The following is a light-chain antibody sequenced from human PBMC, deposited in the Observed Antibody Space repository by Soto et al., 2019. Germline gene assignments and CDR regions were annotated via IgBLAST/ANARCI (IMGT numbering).Light chain of an antibody. CDR3: QQYGSALGGT. CDR1: QSVSSK. V-gene: IGKV3-20*01. J-gene: IGKJ4*01. CDR2: GAS. Sequence: EIVMTQSPATLSVSPGEGATLSCRPSQSVSSKLAWYQQRPGQAPRLLIYGASSRATGIPDRFSGGGSGTDFTLTISRLEPEDFAVYYCQQYGSALGGTVGGGTKVDIK.